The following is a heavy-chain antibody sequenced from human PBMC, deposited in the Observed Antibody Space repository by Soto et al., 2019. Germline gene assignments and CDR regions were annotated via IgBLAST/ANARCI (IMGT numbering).Heavy chain of an antibody. CDR2: IYISGST. V-gene: IGHV4-4*07. CDR1: GRSISTYY. J-gene: IGHJ5*02. Sequence: QVQLQESGPGLVKPSETLSLTCTVSGRSISTYYWSWIRQSAGKGLEYIGRIYISGSTIYNLSLKSRVTMSLDTSKNQFSLNLTSVTAADTAVYYCARKADDGGWFDPWGQGTLVTVSS. D-gene: IGHD3-16*01. CDR3: ARKADDGGWFDP.